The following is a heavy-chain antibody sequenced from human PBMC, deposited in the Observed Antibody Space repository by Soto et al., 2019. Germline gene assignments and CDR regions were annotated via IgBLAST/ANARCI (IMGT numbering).Heavy chain of an antibody. V-gene: IGHV3-48*01. D-gene: IGHD7-27*01. CDR1: GFILSDCA. J-gene: IGHJ6*03. CDR3: ARDLSWGSNWYYYMDV. Sequence: GVSLRLSYATSGFILSDCAMNWVCQAPGKGLEWVSYISSSSSVIDYADSVKGRFTVSRDNARSSLYFQMNSLRAEDTAVYYCARDLSWGSNWYYYMDVWGKGTTVTVSS. CDR2: ISSSSSVI.